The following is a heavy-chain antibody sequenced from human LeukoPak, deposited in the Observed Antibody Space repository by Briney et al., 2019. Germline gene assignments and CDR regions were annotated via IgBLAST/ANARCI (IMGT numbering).Heavy chain of an antibody. CDR2: ISSSSSYI. V-gene: IGHV3-21*01. CDR1: GFTFSSYS. CDR3: ARDHYDSSGYYSY. Sequence: GGSLSLSCAASGFTFSSYSMTWVRQAPGKGLGWVSSISSSSSYIYYADSVKGRFTISRDNAKNSLYLQMNSLRAEDTAVYYCARDHYDSSGYYSYWGQGTLVTVSS. D-gene: IGHD3-22*01. J-gene: IGHJ4*02.